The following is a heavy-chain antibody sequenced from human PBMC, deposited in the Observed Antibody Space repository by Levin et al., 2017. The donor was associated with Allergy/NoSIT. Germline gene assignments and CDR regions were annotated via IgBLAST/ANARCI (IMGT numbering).Heavy chain of an antibody. CDR1: GFTFSNYG. J-gene: IGHJ3*02. Sequence: LSLTCAASGFTFSNYGMHWVRQAPGKGLEWVAVISYDGSNQYYEDSVKGRFTISRDNSKNTLYLQVNSLRPDDTAVYYCAKVHCSTTSCLWADAFDIWGQGTMVIVSS. CDR3: AKVHCSTTSCLWADAFDI. V-gene: IGHV3-30*18. CDR2: ISYDGSNQ. D-gene: IGHD2-2*01.